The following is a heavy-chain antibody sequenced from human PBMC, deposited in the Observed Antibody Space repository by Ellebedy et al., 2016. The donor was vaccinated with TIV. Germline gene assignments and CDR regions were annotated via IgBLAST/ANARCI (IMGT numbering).Heavy chain of an antibody. D-gene: IGHD2-8*01. CDR3: ARGMYYNDYYFES. Sequence: PGGSLRLSCAASGFTFSSYSMNWVRQAPGEGLEWVSFISKSSSYIYYADSVKGRFTISRDNAKNSLYLQMNSLRAEDTAVYYCARGMYYNDYYFESWGQGTLVTVSS. J-gene: IGHJ4*02. CDR1: GFTFSSYS. CDR2: ISKSSSYI. V-gene: IGHV3-21*01.